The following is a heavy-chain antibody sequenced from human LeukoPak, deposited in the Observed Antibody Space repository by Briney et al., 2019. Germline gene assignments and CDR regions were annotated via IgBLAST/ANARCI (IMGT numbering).Heavy chain of an antibody. CDR2: IRYDGSDK. CDR3: AKDAWEVGATSEIDY. J-gene: IGHJ4*02. Sequence: GGSLRLSCVTSGFIFSSYGIHWVHQAPGKGLEWVAFIRYDGSDKYYADSVKGRFTISRDNSKNKVYLQMNSLRGEDTAVYYCAKDAWEVGATSEIDYWGQGTLVTVSS. V-gene: IGHV3-30*02. CDR1: GFIFSSYG. D-gene: IGHD1-26*01.